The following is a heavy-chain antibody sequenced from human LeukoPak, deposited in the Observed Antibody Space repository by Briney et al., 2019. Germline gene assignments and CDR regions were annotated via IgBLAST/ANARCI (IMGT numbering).Heavy chain of an antibody. V-gene: IGHV3-23*01. CDR3: AKGGTGKWLRFLDRGFDY. CDR2: ISGCGGRT. J-gene: IGHJ4*02. Sequence: GGSLRLSCAASGVTFSRYGMSWGRQAPGKGGEWVSAISGCGGRTYYADSEKGRFPISRHNSKNTLYLQMNSLSAEDTAVYYCAKGGTGKWLRFLDRGFDYWGQGTLVTVSS. D-gene: IGHD5-12*01. CDR1: GVTFSRYG.